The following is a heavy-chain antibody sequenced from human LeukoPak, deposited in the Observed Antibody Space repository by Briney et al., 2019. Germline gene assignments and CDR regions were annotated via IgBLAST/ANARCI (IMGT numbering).Heavy chain of an antibody. Sequence: SQTLSLTCAISGDSVSSNSAAWNWTRQSPSRGLEWLGRTYYRSKWYNDYAVSVKSRITINPDTSKNQFSLQLNSVTPEDTAVYYCAREDSSGYYFFSVLDYWGQGTLVTVSS. CDR2: TYYRSKWYN. CDR3: AREDSSGYYFFSVLDY. V-gene: IGHV6-1*01. D-gene: IGHD3-22*01. J-gene: IGHJ4*02. CDR1: GDSVSSNSAA.